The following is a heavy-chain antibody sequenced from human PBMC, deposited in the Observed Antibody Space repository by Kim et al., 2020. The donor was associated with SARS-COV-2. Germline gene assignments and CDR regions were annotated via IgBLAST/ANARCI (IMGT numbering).Heavy chain of an antibody. CDR3: ARLGALEDAFDI. CDR1: GGSISSFY. Sequence: SETLSLTCTVSGGSISSFYWRWIRQPPGKGLEWIGYIHYSGSTNYNPSLKSRVTISVDTSKNQFSLTLSSVTAADTAVYYCARLGALEDAFDIWGQGTMVTVSS. J-gene: IGHJ3*02. CDR2: IHYSGST. V-gene: IGHV4-59*01. D-gene: IGHD3-16*01.